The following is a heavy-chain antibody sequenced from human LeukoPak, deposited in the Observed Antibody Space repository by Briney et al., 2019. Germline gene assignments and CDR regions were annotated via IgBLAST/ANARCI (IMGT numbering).Heavy chain of an antibody. Sequence: SETLSLTCTVSGGSISSYYWSWIRQPPGKGLEWIGYIYYSGSTNYNPSLKSRVTISVDTSKNQFSLKLSSVTAADTAVYYCARDLEGAYDFWSGYYEPWGQGTLVTVSS. V-gene: IGHV4-59*12. CDR1: GGSISSYY. CDR2: IYYSGST. CDR3: ARDLEGAYDFWSGYYEP. D-gene: IGHD3-3*01. J-gene: IGHJ5*02.